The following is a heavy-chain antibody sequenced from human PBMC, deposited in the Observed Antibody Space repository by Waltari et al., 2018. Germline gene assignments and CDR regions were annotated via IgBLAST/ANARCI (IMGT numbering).Heavy chain of an antibody. V-gene: IGHV4-39*01. Sequence: QLQLQESGPGLVKPSETLSLTCTVSGGSISSSSYYWGWIRQPPGKGLEWIGSIYYSGSTYYNPSLKSRVTISVDTSKNQFSLKLSSVTAADTAVYYCARLYGSGLAGVENAFDIWGQGTMVTVSS. J-gene: IGHJ3*02. CDR1: GGSISSSSYY. CDR3: ARLYGSGLAGVENAFDI. D-gene: IGHD3-3*01. CDR2: IYYSGST.